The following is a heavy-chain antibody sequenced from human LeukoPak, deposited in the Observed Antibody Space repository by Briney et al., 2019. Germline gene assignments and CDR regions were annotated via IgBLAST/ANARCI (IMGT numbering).Heavy chain of an antibody. CDR3: ARAGIPGYCTNVTCSNWLDP. J-gene: IGHJ5*02. Sequence: ASVKVSCKASGDTFTTYAIIWVRQAPGQGLEWMGGIIPMFDTPNYAQRLQGRVTITADKSTKTAYMELTSLRSEDTAVYYCARAGIPGYCTNVTCSNWLDPWGQGTLATVSS. V-gene: IGHV1-69*06. CDR2: IIPMFDTP. D-gene: IGHD2-8*01. CDR1: GDTFTTYA.